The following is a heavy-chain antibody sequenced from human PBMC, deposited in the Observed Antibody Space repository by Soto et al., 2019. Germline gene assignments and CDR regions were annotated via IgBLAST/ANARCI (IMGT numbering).Heavy chain of an antibody. D-gene: IGHD2-2*01. CDR2: IYSGGST. CDR1: GFNVSSNY. CDR3: ARGPHVGISTS. J-gene: IGHJ4*02. V-gene: IGHV3-53*01. Sequence: PGGSLRLSCAASGFNVSSNYMSWVRQAPGKGLEWLSVIYSGGSTYYAESVKGRFTISRDNSKNTLNLQMTALRVEDTAVYYCARGPHVGISTSWGQGTLVTVSS.